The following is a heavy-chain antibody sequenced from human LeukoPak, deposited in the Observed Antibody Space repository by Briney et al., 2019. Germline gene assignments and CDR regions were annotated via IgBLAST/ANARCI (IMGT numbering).Heavy chain of an antibody. J-gene: IGHJ1*01. CDR1: GFTFSSYG. Sequence: PGGSLRLSCAASGFTFSSYGMHWVRQAPGKGLEWVAFIRYDGSNKYYGDSVKGRLTISRDNSKNTLYLQMNSLRAEDTAVYYCTKDQGYSSSEYFQHWGQGTLVTVSS. D-gene: IGHD6-13*01. V-gene: IGHV3-30*02. CDR3: TKDQGYSSSEYFQH. CDR2: IRYDGSNK.